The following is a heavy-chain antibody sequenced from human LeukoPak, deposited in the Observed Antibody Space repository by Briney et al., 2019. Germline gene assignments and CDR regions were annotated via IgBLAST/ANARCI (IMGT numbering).Heavy chain of an antibody. CDR1: GFTVSSNY. CDR2: IYSGGST. Sequence: PGGSLRLSCAASGFTVSSNYMSWVRQAPGKGLEWASVIYSGGSTYYADSVKGRFTISRDNSKNTLYLQMNSLRAEDTAVYYCARERSNWGSDFDYWGQGTLVTVSS. CDR3: ARERSNWGSDFDY. D-gene: IGHD7-27*01. J-gene: IGHJ4*02. V-gene: IGHV3-66*01.